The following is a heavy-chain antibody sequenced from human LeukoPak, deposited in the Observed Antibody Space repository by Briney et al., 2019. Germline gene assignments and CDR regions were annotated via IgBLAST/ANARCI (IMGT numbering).Heavy chain of an antibody. J-gene: IGHJ1*01. CDR2: ISGSGGST. D-gene: IGHD6-13*01. CDR3: AKARGSSSWYEYFQH. CDR1: GFSFRSYA. Sequence: GGSLRLSCAASGFSFRSYAMSWVRQAPGKGLEWVSAISGSGGSTYYADSVKGRFTISRDNSKNTLYLQMNSLRAENTAVYYCAKARGSSSWYEYFQHWGQGTLVTVSS. V-gene: IGHV3-23*01.